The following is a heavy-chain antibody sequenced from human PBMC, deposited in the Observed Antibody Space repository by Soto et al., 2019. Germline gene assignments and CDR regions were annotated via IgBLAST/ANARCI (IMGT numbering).Heavy chain of an antibody. CDR2: ISTSGRTT. V-gene: IGHV3-48*03. CDR1: GFTFSSYE. D-gene: IGHD6-6*01. J-gene: IGHJ6*02. Sequence: PGGSLRLSCTASGFTFSSYELNWVRQAPGKGLEWVSYISTSGRTTYYADSVKGRFTISRDNAQNSLYLQMNSLRAEDTAVYYRARDYEDSRSFFHYSYGMDVWGQGTTVTVSS. CDR3: ARDYEDSRSFFHYSYGMDV.